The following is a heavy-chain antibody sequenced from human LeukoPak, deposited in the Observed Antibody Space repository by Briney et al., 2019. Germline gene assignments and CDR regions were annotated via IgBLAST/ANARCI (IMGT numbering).Heavy chain of an antibody. V-gene: IGHV3-48*01. CDR1: GFTFSIYS. J-gene: IGHJ6*03. CDR2: ISSSSSTI. Sequence: GGSLRLSCAASGFTFSIYSMNWVRQAPGKGLERVSYISSSSSTIYYADSVKGRFTISRDNAKNSLYLQMNSLRAEDTAVYYCARDNEYMDVWGKGTTVTVSS. CDR3: ARDNEYMDV. D-gene: IGHD1-1*01.